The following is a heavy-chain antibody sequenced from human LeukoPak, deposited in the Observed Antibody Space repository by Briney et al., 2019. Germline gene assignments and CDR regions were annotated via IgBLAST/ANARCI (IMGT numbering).Heavy chain of an antibody. J-gene: IGHJ5*02. V-gene: IGHV3-21*01. CDR2: ISSSSSYI. Sequence: GGSLRLSCAASGFTFSSYSMNWVRQAPGKGLEWVSSISSSSSYIYYADSVKGRFTISRDNAKNSLYLQMNSLRAEDTAVYYCARGGYYGSGNDFRFDPWGQGTLVTVSS. CDR1: GFTFSSYS. CDR3: ARGGYYGSGNDFRFDP. D-gene: IGHD3-10*01.